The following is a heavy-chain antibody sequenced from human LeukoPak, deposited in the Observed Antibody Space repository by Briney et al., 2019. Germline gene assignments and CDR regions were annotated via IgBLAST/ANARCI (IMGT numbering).Heavy chain of an antibody. CDR1: GFIFSSYS. V-gene: IGHV3-21*01. Sequence: GGSLRLSCAASGFIFSSYSMNWVRQAPGKGLEWVSSISLSSTYTYYADSVKGRFTISRDNAKNSPYLQMNSLRAEDTAVYYCARAGYSYGYDYWGQGTLVTVSS. CDR2: ISLSSTYT. D-gene: IGHD5-18*01. J-gene: IGHJ4*02. CDR3: ARAGYSYGYDY.